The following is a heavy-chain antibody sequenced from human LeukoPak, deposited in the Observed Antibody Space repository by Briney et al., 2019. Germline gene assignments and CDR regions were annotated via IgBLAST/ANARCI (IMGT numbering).Heavy chain of an antibody. CDR2: ISASHGNT. J-gene: IGHJ4*02. Sequence: GASVKVSCKASGYTFINYGVTWVRQAPGQGLEWMGWISASHGNTNYAQKLQGRVTMTTETSTSTAYMELRSLRSDDTAVYYCASALSRGYSGYDYGLGYWGQGTLVTVSS. V-gene: IGHV1-18*01. D-gene: IGHD5-12*01. CDR1: GYTFINYG. CDR3: ASALSRGYSGYDYGLGY.